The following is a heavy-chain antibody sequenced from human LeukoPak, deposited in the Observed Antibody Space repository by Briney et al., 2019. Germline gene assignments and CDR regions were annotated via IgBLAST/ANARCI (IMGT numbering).Heavy chain of an antibody. CDR2: ITSSGGRT. CDR1: VFTFCLYA. CDR3: AKAASGSYYPPYFDF. D-gene: IGHD1-26*01. V-gene: IGHV3-23*01. J-gene: IGHJ4*02. Sequence: GGSLRLSCAASVFTFCLYAMSWVRQAPGKGLEWVSPITSSGGRTYYADSVKGRFTLSRDNSKNTLYLQMHSLRAEDTAVYYCAKAASGSYYPPYFDFWGQGTLVTVSS.